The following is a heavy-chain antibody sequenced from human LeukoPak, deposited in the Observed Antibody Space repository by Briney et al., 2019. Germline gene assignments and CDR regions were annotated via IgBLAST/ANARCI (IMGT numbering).Heavy chain of an antibody. CDR3: ARDGEYCSSTSCYGY. Sequence: ASVKVSCKASGYTFTGYYMHWVRQAPGQGLEWMGWINPNSGGTNYAQKFQGRVTMTRDTSISTAYMELSSLRSEDTAVYYCARDGEYCSSTSCYGYWGQGTLVTVSS. CDR1: GYTFTGYY. J-gene: IGHJ4*02. D-gene: IGHD2-2*01. V-gene: IGHV1-2*02. CDR2: INPNSGGT.